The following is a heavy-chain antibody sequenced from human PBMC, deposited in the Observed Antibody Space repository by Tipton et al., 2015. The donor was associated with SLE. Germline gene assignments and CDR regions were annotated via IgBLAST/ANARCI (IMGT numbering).Heavy chain of an antibody. D-gene: IGHD1-26*01. CDR2: IYYSGST. J-gene: IGHJ6*02. CDR3: ARAEVGPTSNYHYYDMDV. CDR1: GGSISSSSYS. Sequence: TLSLTCSVSGGSISSSSYSWGWIRQPPGKGLEWIGSIYYSGSTNYNPSLKSRVTISVDTSKNQFSLKLTSVTAADTAVYYCARAEVGPTSNYHYYDMDVWGQGTTVTVSS. V-gene: IGHV4-39*07.